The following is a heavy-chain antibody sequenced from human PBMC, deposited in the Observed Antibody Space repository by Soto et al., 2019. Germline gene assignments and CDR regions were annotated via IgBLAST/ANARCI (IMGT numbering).Heavy chain of an antibody. CDR2: INPNSGGT. J-gene: IGHJ4*02. D-gene: IGHD3-22*01. V-gene: IGHV1-2*02. CDR3: AADYYDSSGYYFGY. CDR1: GYTFTVYY. Sequence: GASVKVSCKASGYTFTVYYMHWVVQAPGQGLEWMGWINPNSGGTNYAQKFQGRVTMTRDTSISTAYMELSRLRSDDTAVYYCAADYYDSSGYYFGYWGQGTLVTVPQ.